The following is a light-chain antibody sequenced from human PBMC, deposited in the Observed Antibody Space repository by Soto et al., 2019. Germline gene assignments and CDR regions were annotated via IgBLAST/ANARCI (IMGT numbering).Light chain of an antibody. V-gene: IGKV4-1*01. CDR3: QLHYSNPQT. Sequence: DIVMTQSPDSLAVSLGERATINCKSSQSVLHSSNNKNYLVWYQQKPGQPPKLLIYWASTRESGVPDRFSGSGSGTDFTLTISSLQAEDVAVYYCQLHYSNPQTFGQGTKVEI. J-gene: IGKJ1*01. CDR2: WAS. CDR1: QSVLHSSNNKNY.